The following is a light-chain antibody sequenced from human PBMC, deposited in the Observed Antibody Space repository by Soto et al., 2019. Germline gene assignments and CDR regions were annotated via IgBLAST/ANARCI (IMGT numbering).Light chain of an antibody. V-gene: IGLV2-23*01. CDR1: HSDVGSYNL. J-gene: IGLJ2*01. CDR2: EDS. CDR3: CSYAGSFSVI. Sequence: QSVLTQPASVSGSPGQSITISCTGTHSDVGSYNLVSWYQQHPGKAPKLIIYEDSKRPSGASNRFSGSKSGYTASLTISGLEAEDEADYYCCSYAGSFSVIFGGGTKLTVL.